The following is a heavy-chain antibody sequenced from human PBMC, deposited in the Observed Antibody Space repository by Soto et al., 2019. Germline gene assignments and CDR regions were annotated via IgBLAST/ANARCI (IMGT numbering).Heavy chain of an antibody. CDR2: INHSGST. J-gene: IGHJ5*02. D-gene: IGHD3-10*01. V-gene: IGHV4-34*01. CDR1: GGSFSGYY. CDR3: ARGRSTITMVRGVIKDGWFDP. Sequence: SETLSLTCAVDGGSFSGYYWSWIRQPPGKGLEWIGEINHSGSTNYNPSLKSRVTISVDTSKNQFSLKLSSVTAADTAVYYCARGRSTITMVRGVIKDGWFDPWGQGTLVTVSS.